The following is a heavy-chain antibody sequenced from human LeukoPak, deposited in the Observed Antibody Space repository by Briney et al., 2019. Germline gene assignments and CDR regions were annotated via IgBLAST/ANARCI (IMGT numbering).Heavy chain of an antibody. J-gene: IGHJ4*02. CDR3: ASYRIGPYGGYAAFDY. Sequence: SETLSLTCTVSGGSISSYYWSWIRQPAGKGLEWIGRIYTSGGTNYNPSLKSRVTMSVDTSKNQFSLKLSSVTAADTAVYYCASYRIGPYGGYAAFDYWGQGTLVTVSS. CDR1: GGSISSYY. CDR2: IYTSGGT. V-gene: IGHV4-4*07. D-gene: IGHD5-12*01.